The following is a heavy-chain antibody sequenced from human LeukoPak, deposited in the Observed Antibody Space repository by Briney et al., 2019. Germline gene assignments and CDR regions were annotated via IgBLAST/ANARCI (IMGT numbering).Heavy chain of an antibody. V-gene: IGHV3-21*01. Sequence: GGTLRLSCAASGFTFSSYGMSWVRQAPGKGLEWVSSISTSSSYIYYADSVKGRFIISRDNAKKSLYLQMNSLRAEDTAVYHCAKDGEYCSGGSCSFFDYWGQGTLVTVSS. CDR2: ISTSSSYI. CDR1: GFTFSSYG. J-gene: IGHJ4*02. D-gene: IGHD2-15*01. CDR3: AKDGEYCSGGSCSFFDY.